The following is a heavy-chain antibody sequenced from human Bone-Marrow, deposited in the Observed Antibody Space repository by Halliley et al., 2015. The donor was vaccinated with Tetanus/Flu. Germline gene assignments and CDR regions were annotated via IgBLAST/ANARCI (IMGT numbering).Heavy chain of an antibody. J-gene: IGHJ4*02. V-gene: IGHV4-30-4*01. CDR3: ARFDILTGYYCLDY. Sequence: WIAYIYYSGGSYYSPSLQSRVSISVDTSKNQFSLTLSSVTAADTAMYYCARFDILTGYYCLDYWGPGTLVTVSS. CDR2: IYYSGGS. D-gene: IGHD3-9*01.